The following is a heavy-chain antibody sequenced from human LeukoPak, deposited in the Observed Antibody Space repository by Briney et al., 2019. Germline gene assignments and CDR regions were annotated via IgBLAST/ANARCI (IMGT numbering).Heavy chain of an antibody. CDR1: GYSFTSYW. CDR2: IYPGDSDT. CDR3: ATTGVVVPAASTLYYYGMDV. Sequence: GESLKISCKGSGYSFTSYWIGWVRQMPGKGLEWMGIIYPGDSDTRYSPSFQGQVTISADKSISTAYLQWSSLKASDTAMCYCATTGVVVPAASTLYYYGMDVWGQGTTVTVSS. J-gene: IGHJ6*02. D-gene: IGHD2-2*01. V-gene: IGHV5-51*01.